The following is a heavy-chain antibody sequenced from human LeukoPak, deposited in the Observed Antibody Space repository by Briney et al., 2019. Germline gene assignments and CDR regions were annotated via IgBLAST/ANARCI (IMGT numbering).Heavy chain of an antibody. J-gene: IGHJ4*02. CDR1: GGSFSGYY. D-gene: IGHD3-9*01. CDR2: INHSGST. Sequence: SETLSLTCAVYGGSFSGYYWSWIRQPPGKGLEWIGEINHSGSTNYSPSLKSRVTISVDTSKNQFSLKLSSVTAADTAVYYCARGSSILTGYHNRNSYYFDYWGQGTLVTVSS. V-gene: IGHV4-34*01. CDR3: ARGSSILTGYHNRNSYYFDY.